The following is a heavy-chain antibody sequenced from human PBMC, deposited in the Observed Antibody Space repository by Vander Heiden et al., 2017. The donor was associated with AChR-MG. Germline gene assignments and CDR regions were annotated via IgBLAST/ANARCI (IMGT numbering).Heavy chain of an antibody. V-gene: IGHV3-9*01. CDR3: AKDGTLEMATSWESGLFDY. CDR1: GFTFDDYA. J-gene: IGHJ4*02. Sequence: EVQLVESGGGLVQPGRSLRLSCAASGFTFDDYAMHWPRQAPGKGLEWVSGISWNSGSIGYADSVKDLFTISRDNAKNTLYLQKNSLRAEDTALYYCAKDGTLEMATSWESGLFDYWGQGTLVTVSS. CDR2: ISWNSGSI. D-gene: IGHD5-12*01.